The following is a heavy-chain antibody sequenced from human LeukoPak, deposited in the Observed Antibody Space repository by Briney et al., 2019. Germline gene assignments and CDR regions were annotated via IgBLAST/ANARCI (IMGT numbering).Heavy chain of an antibody. J-gene: IGHJ3*02. D-gene: IGHD6-19*01. CDR1: GFTFSSYW. Sequence: GGSLRLSCAASGFTFSSYWMSWVRQAPGKGLEWVSYISSSSSTIYYADSVKGRFTISRDNAKNSLYLQMNSLRAEDTAVYYCARGIAVAHTDAFDIWGQGTMVTVSS. CDR3: ARGIAVAHTDAFDI. V-gene: IGHV3-48*01. CDR2: ISSSSSTI.